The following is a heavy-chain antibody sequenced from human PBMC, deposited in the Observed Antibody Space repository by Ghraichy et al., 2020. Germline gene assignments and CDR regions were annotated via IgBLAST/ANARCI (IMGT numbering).Heavy chain of an antibody. CDR2: ISGSGGST. D-gene: IGHD6-19*01. J-gene: IGHJ4*02. V-gene: IGHV3-23*01. CDR3: AIQLAVSGTLAIDY. CDR1: GFTFSTYA. Sequence: GGSLRLSCAASGFTFSTYAMSWVRQAPGKGLEWVSTISGSGGSTYYADSVKGRFTISRDNSNNTLYLQMNSLRAEDTAVYYCAIQLAVSGTLAIDYWGQGTLVTVSS.